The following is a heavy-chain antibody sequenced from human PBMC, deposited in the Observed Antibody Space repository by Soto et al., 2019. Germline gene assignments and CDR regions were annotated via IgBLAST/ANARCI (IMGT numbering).Heavy chain of an antibody. V-gene: IGHV3-48*02. CDR3: ARDPSDYGDLGFDC. CDR2: ISSSSSTI. D-gene: IGHD4-17*01. J-gene: IGHJ4*02. Sequence: EVQLVESGGGLVQPGGSLRLSCAASGFTFSSYSMNWVRQAPGKGLEWVSYISSSSSTIYYADSVKGRFTISRDNAKNSLYLQMNSLRDEDTAVYYCARDPSDYGDLGFDCWGRGTLVTVSS. CDR1: GFTFSSYS.